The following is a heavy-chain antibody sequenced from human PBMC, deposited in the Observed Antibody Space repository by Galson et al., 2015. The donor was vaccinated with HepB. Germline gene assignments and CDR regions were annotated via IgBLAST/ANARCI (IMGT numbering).Heavy chain of an antibody. J-gene: IGHJ6*02. CDR1: GGTFSSYA. V-gene: IGHV1-69*04. CDR3: ARGSYYGSGLDYYYYGMDV. D-gene: IGHD3-10*01. Sequence: SVKVSCKASGGTFSSYAISWVRQAPGQGLEWMGRIIPILGIANYAQKFQGRVTITADKSTSTAYMELSSLRSEDTAVYYCARGSYYGSGLDYYYYGMDVWGQGTTVTVSS. CDR2: IIPILGIA.